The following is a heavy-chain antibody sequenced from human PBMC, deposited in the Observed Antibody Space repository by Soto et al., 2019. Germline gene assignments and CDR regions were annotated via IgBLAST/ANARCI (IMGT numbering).Heavy chain of an antibody. D-gene: IGHD1-1*01. J-gene: IGHJ4*02. CDR2: ISYDGSNK. V-gene: IGHV3-30*03. Sequence: QVQLVESGGGVVQPGRSLRLSCGASGFTFNNYGMQWVRQAPGKGLEWVALISYDGSNKYYADSVKGRFTIFRDNSKNTLFLQMNSLCPLSTAVYRCCGVQYIGDYWGQGTLVTVPS. CDR3: CGVQYIGDY. CDR1: GFTFNNYG.